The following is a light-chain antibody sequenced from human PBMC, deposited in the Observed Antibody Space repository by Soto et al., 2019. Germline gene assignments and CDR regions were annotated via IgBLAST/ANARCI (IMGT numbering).Light chain of an antibody. V-gene: IGKV3-15*01. Sequence: EIVMTQSPLTLSVSPGERVTLSCRASQSVSSNLAWYQQKPGQAPRLLIYGAYTRGTDVPARFNGSGSGTEFSLTISSLQSEDFAVYYCQQYNNWPPGTFGQGTKLEIK. CDR3: QQYNNWPPGT. CDR1: QSVSSN. J-gene: IGKJ2*02. CDR2: GAY.